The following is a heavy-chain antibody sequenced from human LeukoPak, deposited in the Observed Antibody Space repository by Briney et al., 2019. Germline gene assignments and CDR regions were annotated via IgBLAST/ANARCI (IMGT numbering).Heavy chain of an antibody. D-gene: IGHD5-24*01. CDR1: GGSISNYY. Sequence: SETLSLTCTVSGGSISNYYWSWIRQPPGKGLEWIGYIYYSGSTNYNPSLKSRVTISVDTSKNQFSLKLSSVTAADTAVYYCARDRGMADFDDWGQGTLVTVSS. V-gene: IGHV4-59*01. CDR2: IYYSGST. CDR3: ARDRGMADFDD. J-gene: IGHJ4*02.